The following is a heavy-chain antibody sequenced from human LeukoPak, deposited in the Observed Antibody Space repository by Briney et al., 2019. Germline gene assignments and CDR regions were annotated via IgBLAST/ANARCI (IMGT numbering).Heavy chain of an antibody. CDR1: GGTFSSYA. CDR2: IIPILGIA. J-gene: IGHJ5*02. D-gene: IGHD5-18*01. V-gene: IGHV1-69*04. CDR3: ESGYSYGEYWFDP. Sequence: ASVKVSCKASGGTFSSYAISWVRQAPGQGLEWMGRIIPILGIANYAQKFQGRVTITADKSTSTAYMELSSLRSEDTAVYYCESGYSYGEYWFDPWVQGSLVGVSS.